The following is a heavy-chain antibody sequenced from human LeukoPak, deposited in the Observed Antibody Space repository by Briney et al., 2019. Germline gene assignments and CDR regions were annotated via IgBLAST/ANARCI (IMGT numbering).Heavy chain of an antibody. CDR2: IYYSRST. J-gene: IGHJ6*02. CDR3: ARGGQPNPYYYYGMDV. Sequence: PSETLSLTCTVSGGSISSYYWSWIRQPPGKGLEWIGYIYYSRSTNYNPSLKSRVTISVDTSKNQFSLKLSSVTAADTAVYYCARGGQPNPYYYYGMDVWGQGTTVTVSS. D-gene: IGHD2-2*01. CDR1: GGSISSYY. V-gene: IGHV4-59*01.